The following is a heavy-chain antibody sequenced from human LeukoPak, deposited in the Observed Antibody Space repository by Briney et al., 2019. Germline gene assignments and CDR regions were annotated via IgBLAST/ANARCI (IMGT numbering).Heavy chain of an antibody. J-gene: IGHJ4*02. CDR1: GFTFSDYY. V-gene: IGHV3-11*04. CDR3: AREGGSSTSCDY. Sequence: GGSLRLSCAASGFTFSDYYMSWIRQAPGQGLEWVSYISSSGSTIYYADSVKSRFTISRDNAKNSLYLEMNSLRAEDTAVYYCAREGGSSTSCDYWGQGTLVTVSS. CDR2: ISSSGSTI. D-gene: IGHD2-2*01.